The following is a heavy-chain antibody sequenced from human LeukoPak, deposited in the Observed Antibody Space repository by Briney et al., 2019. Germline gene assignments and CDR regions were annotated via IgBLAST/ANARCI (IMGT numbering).Heavy chain of an antibody. V-gene: IGHV4-39*01. CDR1: GGSISSSSYY. CDR3: ARRRGIAAAGSWFDP. Sequence: SETLSLTCTVSGGSISSSSYYWGWIRQPPGKGLEWIGSIYYSGSTYYNPSLKSRVTISVDTSKNQFSLKLSSVTAADTAVYYCARRRGIAAAGSWFDPWGQGTLVTVSS. D-gene: IGHD6-13*01. J-gene: IGHJ5*02. CDR2: IYYSGST.